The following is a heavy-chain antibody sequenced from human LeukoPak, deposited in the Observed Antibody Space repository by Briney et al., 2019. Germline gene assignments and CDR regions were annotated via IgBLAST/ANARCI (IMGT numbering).Heavy chain of an antibody. CDR1: GGSISSYW. CDR2: VYYSGST. J-gene: IGHJ4*02. CDR3: ARELDY. V-gene: IGHV4-59*12. Sequence: PSETLSLTCTVSGGSISSYWWSWIRQPPGKGLEWIGYVYYSGSTDYNPSLKSRVTMSVDTSKNQFSLKLSSVTAADTAVYYCARELDYWGQGTLVTVSS.